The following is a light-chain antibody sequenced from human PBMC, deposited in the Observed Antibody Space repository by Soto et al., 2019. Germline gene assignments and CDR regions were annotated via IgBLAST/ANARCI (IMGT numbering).Light chain of an antibody. CDR3: GSCTGSSTRI. CDR2: EVS. CDR1: NSDIGAYEY. J-gene: IGLJ1*01. Sequence: QSALTQPASVSGSPGQSITISCTGTNSDIGAYEYVSWYQQLPGKAPQLIIYEVSNRPSGVSNRFSGSKSGNTASLTISGLQAEDKADYFCGSCTGSSTRIFGTGTKVTVL. V-gene: IGLV2-14*01.